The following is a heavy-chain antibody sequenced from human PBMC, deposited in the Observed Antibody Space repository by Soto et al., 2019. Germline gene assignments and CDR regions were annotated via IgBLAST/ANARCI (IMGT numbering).Heavy chain of an antibody. CDR1: GYTFTGYY. V-gene: IGHV1-2*02. Sequence: QVQLVQSGAEVKKPGASVKVSCKASGYTFTGYYMHWVRQAPGQGLEWMGWINPNSGGTNYAQKFQGRVTMTMDTFISTAYMELSRLRSDDTAVYYCARGRALERVRNSYGMDVWGQGTTVTVSS. D-gene: IGHD1-1*01. CDR3: ARGRALERVRNSYGMDV. CDR2: INPNSGGT. J-gene: IGHJ6*02.